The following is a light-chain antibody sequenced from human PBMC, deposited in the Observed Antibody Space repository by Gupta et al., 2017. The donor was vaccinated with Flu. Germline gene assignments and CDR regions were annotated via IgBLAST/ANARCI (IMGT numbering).Light chain of an antibody. J-gene: IGKJ3*01. CDR3: QQRNNFPFT. CDR2: DAS. V-gene: IGKV3-11*02. CDR1: ESFRNF. Sequence: PATLSLSPGETATLSCRASESFRNFLAWYQQKPGQPPRLLIYDASNRATGIPARFSGSGSGRDFTLTISSLEPEDFAVYYCQQRNNFPFTFGPGTKVDLK.